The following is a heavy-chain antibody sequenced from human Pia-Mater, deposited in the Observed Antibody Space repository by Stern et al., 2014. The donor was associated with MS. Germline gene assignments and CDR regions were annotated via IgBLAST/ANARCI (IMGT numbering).Heavy chain of an antibody. CDR2: IGWDDDK. Sequence: QVTLKESGPALVKPTQTLTLTCTFSGFSLSTSGMRVSWIRQPPGKALEWLARIGWDDDKFYSTSLKTRLTISKDTSKNQVVLTMTNMDPVDTATYYCERSPPYYEFWNDYYYFDYWGQGTLVAVSS. D-gene: IGHD3-3*01. CDR1: GFSLSTSGMR. J-gene: IGHJ4*02. V-gene: IGHV2-70*04. CDR3: ERSPPYYEFWNDYYYFDY.